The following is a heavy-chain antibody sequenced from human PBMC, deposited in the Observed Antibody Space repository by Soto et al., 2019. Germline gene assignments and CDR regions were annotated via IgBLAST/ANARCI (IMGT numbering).Heavy chain of an antibody. V-gene: IGHV4-30-4*07. CDR2: VYSTGST. CDR3: AIDAILGSSAMKTY. J-gene: IGHJ4*02. D-gene: IGHD6-6*01. CDR1: GAPITWGDYS. Sequence: SETLSLTCAISGAPITWGDYSWSWIRQPPGKRLEGIGYVYSTGSTYYNPSLKSRISMSVDTSKNQFSLILSSVSAADTAVYYCAIDAILGSSAMKTYWGLGTLVTVSS.